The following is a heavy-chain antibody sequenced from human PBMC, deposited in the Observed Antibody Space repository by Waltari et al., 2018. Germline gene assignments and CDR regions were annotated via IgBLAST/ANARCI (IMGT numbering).Heavy chain of an antibody. Sequence: EVQLVESGGGLVQPGGSLRLSCAASGFTFSSYSMNWVRQAPGKGLEVVSYISSSGSTIYYADSVKGRFTISRDNAKNSLYLQMNSLRAEDTAVYYCARGYYDFWSAWGQGTLVTVSS. D-gene: IGHD3-3*01. V-gene: IGHV3-48*04. CDR1: GFTFSSYS. CDR2: ISSSGSTI. J-gene: IGHJ5*02. CDR3: ARGYYDFWSA.